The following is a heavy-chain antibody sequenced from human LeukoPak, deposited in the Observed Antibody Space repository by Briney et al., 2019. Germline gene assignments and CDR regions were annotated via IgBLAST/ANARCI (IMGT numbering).Heavy chain of an antibody. J-gene: IGHJ6*02. CDR3: ARGRWLVPNYYYGMDV. Sequence: SETLSLTRTVSGGSTSRYYWSCIRQPPGEGLGWVGYIYYSGSSNYNPSLKSRVTISVDTSKNQFSLKLSSVTAADAAVYYCARGRWLVPNYYYGMDVWGQGTTVTVSS. V-gene: IGHV4-59*01. CDR1: GGSTSRYY. D-gene: IGHD6-19*01. CDR2: IYYSGSS.